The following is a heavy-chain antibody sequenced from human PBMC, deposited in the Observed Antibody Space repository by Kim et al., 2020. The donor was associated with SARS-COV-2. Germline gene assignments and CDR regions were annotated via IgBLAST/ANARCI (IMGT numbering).Heavy chain of an antibody. CDR2: T. CDR3: ARGPYSDYFDY. J-gene: IGHJ4*02. Sequence: TYYTPSLKSRISISMDTSRNRFSLTLTSVTAADTAVYYCARGPYSDYFDYWGQGTLVAVSS. V-gene: IGHV4-30-2*01. D-gene: IGHD4-4*01.